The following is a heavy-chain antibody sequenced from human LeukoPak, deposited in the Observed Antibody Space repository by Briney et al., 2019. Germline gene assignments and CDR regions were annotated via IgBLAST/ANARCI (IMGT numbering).Heavy chain of an antibody. CDR2: ISWNSGSI. CDR1: GFTFDDYA. V-gene: IGHV3-9*01. D-gene: IGHD3-10*01. Sequence: GGSLRLSCAASGFTFDDYAIHWVRQAPGKGLEWVSGISWNSGSIGYANSVKGRFTISRDNAKNSLYLQMNSLRAEDTALYYCAKDIFTMVRGVVDYWGQGTLVTVSS. CDR3: AKDIFTMVRGVVDY. J-gene: IGHJ4*02.